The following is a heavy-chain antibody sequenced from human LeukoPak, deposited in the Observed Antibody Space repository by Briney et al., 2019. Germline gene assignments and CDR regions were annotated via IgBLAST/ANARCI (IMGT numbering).Heavy chain of an antibody. CDR3: ASCIVVVPEGYYYYMDV. J-gene: IGHJ6*03. CDR1: GYTFTNYY. Sequence: ASVKVSCKASGYTFTNYYIHWVRQAPGQGLEWMGIINPSGGSTNFAQKFQGRVTITRNTSISTAYMELSSLRSEDTAVYYCASCIVVVPEGYYYYMDVWGKGTTVTVSS. D-gene: IGHD2-2*01. CDR2: INPSGGST. V-gene: IGHV1-46*01.